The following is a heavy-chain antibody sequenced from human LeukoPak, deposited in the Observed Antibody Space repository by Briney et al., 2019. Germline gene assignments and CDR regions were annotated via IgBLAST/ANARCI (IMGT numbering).Heavy chain of an antibody. J-gene: IGHJ4*02. Sequence: GGSLRLSCAASGFTFSSYWMHWVRQAPGKGLEWVSRINSDGSSTSYADFVKGRFTISRDNAKNTLYLQMNSLRAEDTAVYYCANSYGDFGPWYFDYWGQGTLVTVSS. D-gene: IGHD4-17*01. CDR1: GFTFSSYW. CDR2: INSDGSST. CDR3: ANSYGDFGPWYFDY. V-gene: IGHV3-74*01.